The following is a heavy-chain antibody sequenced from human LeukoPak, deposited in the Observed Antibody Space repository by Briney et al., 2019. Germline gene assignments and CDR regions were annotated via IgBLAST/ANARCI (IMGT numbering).Heavy chain of an antibody. CDR2: ISYDGSNE. Sequence: PGGSLRLSCADSGFTFSSYVMHWVRQAPGKGLEWVAIISYDGSNEYYADSVKGRFTISRDNSKNTLYLQMNSLRAADTAVYYCAKGAGGSYGLYYFDYWGQGTLVTVSS. V-gene: IGHV3-30*04. CDR3: AKGAGGSYGLYYFDY. D-gene: IGHD5-24*01. J-gene: IGHJ4*02. CDR1: GFTFSSYV.